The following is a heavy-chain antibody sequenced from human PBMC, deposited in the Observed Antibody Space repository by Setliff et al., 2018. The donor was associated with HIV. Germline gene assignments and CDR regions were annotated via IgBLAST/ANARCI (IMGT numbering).Heavy chain of an antibody. V-gene: IGHV5-51*01. CDR2: IYPGDSDT. CDR3: ARCSSRWPRIIYDIDV. J-gene: IGHJ6*03. D-gene: IGHD2-2*01. CDR1: GYSFTSYW. Sequence: GESLTISCKGSGYSFTSYWIGWVRQMPGKGLEWMGIIYPGDSDTRYNPSFQGQVTISADKYISTAYLQWSSLKAADTAMYYCARCSSRWPRIIYDIDVWGKGTTVTVSS.